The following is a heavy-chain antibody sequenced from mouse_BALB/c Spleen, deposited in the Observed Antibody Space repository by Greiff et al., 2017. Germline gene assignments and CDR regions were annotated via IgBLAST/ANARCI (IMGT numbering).Heavy chain of an antibody. V-gene: IGHV3-8*02. CDR1: GDSITSGY. CDR2: ISYSGST. CDR3: ARWGYGNYDYAMDY. J-gene: IGHJ4*01. D-gene: IGHD2-1*01. Sequence: DVKLVESGPSLVKPSQTLSLTCSVTGDSITSGYWNWIRKFPGNKLEYMGYISYSGSTYYNPSLKSRISITRDTSKNQYYLQLNSVTTEDTATYYCARWGYGNYDYAMDYWGQGTSVTVSS.